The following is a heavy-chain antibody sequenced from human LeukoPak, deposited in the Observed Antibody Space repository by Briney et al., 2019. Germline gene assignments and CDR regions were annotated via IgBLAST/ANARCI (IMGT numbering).Heavy chain of an antibody. V-gene: IGHV3-21*01. CDR1: GFTFSSYS. J-gene: IGHJ5*02. CDR3: AKTGAYDSSGSWYNWFDP. CDR2: ISSSSSYI. D-gene: IGHD3-22*01. Sequence: PGGSLRLSCAASGFTFSSYSMNWVRQAPGKGLEWVSSISSSSSYIYYADSVKGRLTISRDNAKNSLYLQMNSLRAEDTAVYYCAKTGAYDSSGSWYNWFDPWGQGTLVTVSS.